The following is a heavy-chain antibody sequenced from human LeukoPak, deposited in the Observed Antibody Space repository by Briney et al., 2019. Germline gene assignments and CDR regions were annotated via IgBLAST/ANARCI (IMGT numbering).Heavy chain of an antibody. CDR3: ARRDSSGWYVFDY. CDR2: IVVGSGNT. Sequence: SVKVSCKASGFTFTSSAMQWVRQARGQRLEWVGWIVVGSGNTNYAQKFQERVTITRDMSTSTAYMELSSLRSEDTAVYYCARRDSSGWYVFDYWGQGTLVTVSS. D-gene: IGHD6-19*01. CDR1: GFTFTSSA. J-gene: IGHJ4*02. V-gene: IGHV1-58*02.